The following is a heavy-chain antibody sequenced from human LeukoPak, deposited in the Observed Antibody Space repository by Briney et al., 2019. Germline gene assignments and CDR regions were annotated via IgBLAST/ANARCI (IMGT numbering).Heavy chain of an antibody. Sequence: GGSMRLCCAASGFTFSTYNMNWVRQAPGKGLEWVSSISSSGSFIYYADSVKGRFTISRDNAKNSLYLQMNSLRAEDTAVYYCARDPTSAYCSSTSCYENNYFDYWGQGTLVTVAS. CDR1: GFTFSTYN. CDR3: ARDPTSAYCSSTSCYENNYFDY. D-gene: IGHD2-2*01. CDR2: ISSSGSFI. J-gene: IGHJ4*02. V-gene: IGHV3-21*01.